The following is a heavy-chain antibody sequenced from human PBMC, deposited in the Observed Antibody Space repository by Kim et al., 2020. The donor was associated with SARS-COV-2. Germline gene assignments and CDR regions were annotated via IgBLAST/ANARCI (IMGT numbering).Heavy chain of an antibody. D-gene: IGHD3-3*01. Sequence: GGSLRLSCAASGFTFSSYSMNWVRQAPGKGLEWVSYISSSSSTIYYADSVKGRFTISRDNAKNSLYLQMNSLRAEDTAVYYCASQTGNTWNYGMDVWGQGTTVTVSS. CDR2: ISSSSSTI. CDR3: ASQTGNTWNYGMDV. V-gene: IGHV3-48*04. J-gene: IGHJ6*02. CDR1: GFTFSSYS.